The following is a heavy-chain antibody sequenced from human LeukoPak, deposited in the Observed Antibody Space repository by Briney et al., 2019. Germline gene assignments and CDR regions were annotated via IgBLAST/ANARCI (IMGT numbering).Heavy chain of an antibody. J-gene: IGHJ6*03. CDR2: IMPLFGTA. D-gene: IGHD5-24*01. Sequence: SVKVSCKASGGTFNSYAISWVRQAPGQGLEWMGGIMPLFGTANYAQGFQGRVTFTTDESASTAYMEVSSLRSEDTAVYYCASGSLGDGYGVGDYYQYMDVWGKGTTVTVSS. CDR3: ASGSLGDGYGVGDYYQYMDV. V-gene: IGHV1-69*05. CDR1: GGTFNSYA.